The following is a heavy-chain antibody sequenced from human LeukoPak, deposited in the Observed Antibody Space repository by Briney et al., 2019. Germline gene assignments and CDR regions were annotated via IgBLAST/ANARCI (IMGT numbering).Heavy chain of an antibody. V-gene: IGHV3-30*02. Sequence: GGSLRLSCEASGFTFSSYGLHWVRQAPGKGLEWVAFIRSDASYEYYIDSVKGRFTLSRDNSKNTLYLQMNSLRAEDTAVYYCAELGITMIGGVWGKGTTVTISS. D-gene: IGHD3-10*02. CDR2: IRSDASYE. J-gene: IGHJ6*04. CDR1: GFTFSSYG. CDR3: AELGITMIGGV.